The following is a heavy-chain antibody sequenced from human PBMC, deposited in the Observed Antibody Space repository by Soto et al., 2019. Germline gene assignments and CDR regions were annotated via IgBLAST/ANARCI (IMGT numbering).Heavy chain of an antibody. CDR2: INTDGGSS. Sequence: EVQLVESGGDLVQPGGSLRLSCAASGFTFSGHWMHWVRQVPGKGLEWVSRINTDGGSSAYADSVKGRFTISRDNAKNTFYLQVNGLRAEDTAVYYCAREAGYCSRTSCYRRAFDTWGQGTTVTVSS. CDR1: GFTFSGHW. CDR3: AREAGYCSRTSCYRRAFDT. D-gene: IGHD2-2*01. V-gene: IGHV3-74*03. J-gene: IGHJ3*02.